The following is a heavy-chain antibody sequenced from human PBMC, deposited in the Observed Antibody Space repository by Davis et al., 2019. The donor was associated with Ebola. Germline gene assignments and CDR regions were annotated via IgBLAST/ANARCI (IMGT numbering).Heavy chain of an antibody. CDR1: GGSFSGYY. CDR2: INHSGST. Sequence: MPSETLSLTCAVSGGSFSGYYLNWVRQPQGKGLEWIGEINHSGSTNYNPSLKSRVTISVDTSNNHFSLKLSSVTAADTAVYYCSYSYCISGSCYDNDYWGQGALVTVSS. V-gene: IGHV4-34*01. J-gene: IGHJ4*02. CDR3: SYSYCISGSCYDNDY. D-gene: IGHD2-2*01.